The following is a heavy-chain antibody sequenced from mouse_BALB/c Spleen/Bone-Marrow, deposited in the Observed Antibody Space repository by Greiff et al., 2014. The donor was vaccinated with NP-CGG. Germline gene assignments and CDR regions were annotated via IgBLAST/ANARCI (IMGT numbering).Heavy chain of an antibody. CDR1: GFNIKDTY. V-gene: IGHV14-3*02. D-gene: IGHD4-1*01. CDR3: ARWEYYAMDY. CDR2: IDPANGNT. J-gene: IGHJ4*01. Sequence: EVQLQQSRAALVKPGASVKLSCTASGFNIKDTYMHWVKQRPEQGLEWIGRIDPANGNTKYDPKFQGKATITADTSSNTAYLQLSSLTSEDTAVYYCARWEYYAMDYWGQGTSVTVSS.